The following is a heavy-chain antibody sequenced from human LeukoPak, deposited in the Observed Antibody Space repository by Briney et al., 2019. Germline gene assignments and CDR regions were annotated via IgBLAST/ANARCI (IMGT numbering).Heavy chain of an antibody. Sequence: SETLSLTCSVPGGSISSSSYYWGWIRQPPGKGLEWIGSIYYSGSTYSNPSLKSRVTISVDTSKNQFSLKLNSVTAADTAVYYCARDGRYYGASGWEYWGQGTLVTVSS. CDR2: IYYSGST. V-gene: IGHV4-39*07. CDR1: GGSISSSSYY. CDR3: ARDGRYYGASGWEY. D-gene: IGHD4/OR15-4a*01. J-gene: IGHJ4*02.